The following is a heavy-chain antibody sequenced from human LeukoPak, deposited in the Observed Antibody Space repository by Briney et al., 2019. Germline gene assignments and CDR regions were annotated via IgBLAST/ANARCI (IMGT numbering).Heavy chain of an antibody. CDR2: ISAYNGNT. CDR3: ARDTAMVTAFDY. CDR1: GYTFTSYG. Sequence: ASVKVFCKASGYTFTSYGISWVRQAPGQGLEGMGWISAYNGNTNYAQKLQGRVTMTTDTSTSTAYMELRSLRSDDTAVFYCARDTAMVTAFDYWGQGTLVTVSS. V-gene: IGHV1-18*01. J-gene: IGHJ4*02. D-gene: IGHD5-18*01.